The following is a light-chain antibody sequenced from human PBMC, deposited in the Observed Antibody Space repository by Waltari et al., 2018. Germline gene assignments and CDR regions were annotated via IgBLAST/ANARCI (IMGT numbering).Light chain of an antibody. CDR1: RGAGSF. J-gene: IGKJ5*01. CDR3: QQRDNWPPSIT. CDR2: DTS. V-gene: IGKV3-11*01. Sequence: EIVLTQSPATLSLSPGDSASLSCRTSRGAGSFLACYQQKPGQTPKLLIYDTSKRATGIPARFSGSGSGADFTLTISSLEPADFAVYYCQQRDNWPPSITFGQGTRLEIK.